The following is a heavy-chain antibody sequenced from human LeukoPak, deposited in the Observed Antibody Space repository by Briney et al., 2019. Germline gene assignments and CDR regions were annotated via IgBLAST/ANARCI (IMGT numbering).Heavy chain of an antibody. D-gene: IGHD3-22*01. Sequence: KPSETLSLTCTVSGGSISSYYWSWIRQPPGKGLEWIGYIYYSGSTNYNPSLKSRVTIPVDTSKNQFSLKLSSVTAADTAVYYCARDYYDSSGIDAFDIWGQGTMVTVSS. CDR2: IYYSGST. J-gene: IGHJ3*02. V-gene: IGHV4-59*01. CDR1: GGSISSYY. CDR3: ARDYYDSSGIDAFDI.